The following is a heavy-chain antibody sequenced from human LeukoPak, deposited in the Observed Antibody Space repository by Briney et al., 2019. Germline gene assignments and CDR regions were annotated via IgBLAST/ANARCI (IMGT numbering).Heavy chain of an antibody. D-gene: IGHD3-9*01. V-gene: IGHV3-21*01. CDR1: GFTFSSYS. Sequence: GGSLRLLCAASGFTFSSYSMNWVRQAPGKGLEGVSSISSSSSYIYYADSVKGRFPISRNNAKNSLYLQMNHLKGEDTGVYYCAIYFDILTGYPRDFQHWGQGTLVTVSS. CDR3: AIYFDILTGYPRDFQH. CDR2: ISSSSSYI. J-gene: IGHJ1*01.